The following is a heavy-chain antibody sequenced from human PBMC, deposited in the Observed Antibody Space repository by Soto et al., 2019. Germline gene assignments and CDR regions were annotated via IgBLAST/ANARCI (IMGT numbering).Heavy chain of an antibody. Sequence: SVKVSCKASGYTFTSYYMHWVRQAPGQGLEWMGIINPSGGSTSYAQKFQGRVTMTRDTSTSTVYMELSSLRSEDTAVYYCARDRSSSWYQYYFAYWGQGTLVTVSS. CDR3: ARDRSSSWYQYYFAY. CDR2: INPSGGST. D-gene: IGHD6-13*01. CDR1: GYTFTSYY. J-gene: IGHJ4*02. V-gene: IGHV1-46*01.